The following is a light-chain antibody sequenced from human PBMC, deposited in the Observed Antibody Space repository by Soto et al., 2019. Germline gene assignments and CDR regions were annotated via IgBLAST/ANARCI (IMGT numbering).Light chain of an antibody. CDR3: QQYGSSPPIT. J-gene: IGKJ5*01. CDR2: GAS. Sequence: EIVLTQSPGTLSLSPGERATLSCRASQSVSSSYLAWYQQKPGQAPRFLIYGASSRATGIPDRFSASGSGTDFTLTISRLEPEDFAVYYCQQYGSSPPITFGQGTQLEIK. CDR1: QSVSSSY. V-gene: IGKV3-20*01.